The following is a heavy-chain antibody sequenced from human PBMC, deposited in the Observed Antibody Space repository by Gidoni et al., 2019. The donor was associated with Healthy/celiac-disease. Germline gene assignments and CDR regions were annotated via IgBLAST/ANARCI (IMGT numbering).Heavy chain of an antibody. CDR3: ARSMVRWRIFDY. CDR1: GFTFSSYS. CDR2: ISSSSSYI. D-gene: IGHD3-10*01. V-gene: IGHV3-21*01. J-gene: IGHJ4*02. Sequence: EVQLVASGGGLVKPGGSLRLSCAASGFTFSSYSMNWVRQAPGKGLEWVSSISSSSSYIYYADSVKGRFTISRDNAKNSLYLQMNSLRAEDTAVYYCARSMVRWRIFDYWGQGTLVTVSS.